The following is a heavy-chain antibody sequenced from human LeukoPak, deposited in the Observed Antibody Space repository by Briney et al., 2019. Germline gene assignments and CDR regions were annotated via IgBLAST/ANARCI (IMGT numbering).Heavy chain of an antibody. J-gene: IGHJ4*02. D-gene: IGHD3-10*01. CDR3: ARGLDYYGSGSQIDY. CDR2: IYHSGST. V-gene: IGHV4-4*02. Sequence: PSETLSLTCAVSGGSISSSNWWSWVRQPPGKGLEWIGEIYHSGSTNYNPSLKSRVTISVDKSKNQFSLKLSSVTAADTAVYYCARGLDYYGSGSQIDYWGQGTLVTVSS. CDR1: GGSISSSNW.